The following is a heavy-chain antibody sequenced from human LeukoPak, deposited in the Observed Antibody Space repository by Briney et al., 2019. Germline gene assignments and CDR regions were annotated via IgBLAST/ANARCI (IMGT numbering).Heavy chain of an antibody. D-gene: IGHD6-13*01. CDR1: GGSFSGYY. CDR2: INHSGST. Sequence: SETLSLTCAVYGGSFSGYYWSWIRQPPGKGLEWIGEINHSGSTNYNPSLKSRVTISVDTSKNQFSLKLSSVTAADTAVYYCARAVTRIAAAGTRRFDYWGQGTLVTVSS. CDR3: ARAVTRIAAAGTRRFDY. J-gene: IGHJ4*02. V-gene: IGHV4-34*01.